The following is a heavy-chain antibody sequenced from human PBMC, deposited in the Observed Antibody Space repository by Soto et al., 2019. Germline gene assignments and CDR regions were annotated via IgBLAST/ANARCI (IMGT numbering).Heavy chain of an antibody. D-gene: IGHD3-16*01. CDR1: GLSLSTSGVG. CDR2: MYWNDDK. J-gene: IGHJ4*02. CDR3: AHRPVYGFGGV. V-gene: IGHV2-5*01. Sequence: QITLKESGPPLVKPTQTLTLTCTFSGLSLSTSGVGVGWIRQPQGKALEWLALMYWNDDKRYRPSLKSRLTIAKDTSKYQVVLTMTNMDPVDTATYDCAHRPVYGFGGVWGQGTLVTVSS.